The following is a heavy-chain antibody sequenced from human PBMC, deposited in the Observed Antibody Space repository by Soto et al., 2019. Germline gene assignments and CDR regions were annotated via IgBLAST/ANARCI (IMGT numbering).Heavy chain of an antibody. Sequence: QVQLQESGPGLVKPSQTLSLTCTVSGGSISSGGYYWSWIRQHPGKGLEWIGYIYYSGSTYYNPSLKTRVTISVDTSKNQFSLKLSSVTAADTAVYYCARTGERWILGYYFDYWGQGTLVTVSS. CDR2: IYYSGST. V-gene: IGHV4-31*03. D-gene: IGHD2-2*03. J-gene: IGHJ4*02. CDR3: ARTGERWILGYYFDY. CDR1: GGSISSGGYY.